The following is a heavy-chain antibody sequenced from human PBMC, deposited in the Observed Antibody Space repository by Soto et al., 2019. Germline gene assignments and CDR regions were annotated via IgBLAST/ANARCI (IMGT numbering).Heavy chain of an antibody. V-gene: IGHV3-43*02. Sequence: GGSLRLSCAASGFTFDDYAMHWVRQAPGKGLEWVSLISGDGGSTYYADSVKGRFTISRDNSKNSLYLQMNSLRTEDTALYYCAKDIGGVVTTFYSYGMDVWGQGTTVTVSS. CDR2: ISGDGGST. D-gene: IGHD3-3*01. CDR1: GFTFDDYA. J-gene: IGHJ6*02. CDR3: AKDIGGVVTTFYSYGMDV.